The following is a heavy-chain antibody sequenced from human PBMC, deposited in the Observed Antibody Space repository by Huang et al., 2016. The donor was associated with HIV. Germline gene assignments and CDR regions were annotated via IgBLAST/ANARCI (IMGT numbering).Heavy chain of an antibody. CDR2: IKQDGREK. J-gene: IGHJ5*02. V-gene: IGHV3-7*01. Sequence: EVQLVESGGGLVQPGGSLRLSCAASGFTFSSYWVGWVRQAPGKGLEWVANIKQDGREKYYVDSVKGRFTISRDNAKNSLYLQMNSLRAEDTAVYYCARPSTWGQGTLDTVSS. CDR3: ARPST. CDR1: GFTFSSYW. D-gene: IGHD2-2*01.